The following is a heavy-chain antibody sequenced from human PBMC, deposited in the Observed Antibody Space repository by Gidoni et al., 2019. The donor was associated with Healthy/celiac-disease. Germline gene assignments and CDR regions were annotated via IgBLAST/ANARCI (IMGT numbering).Heavy chain of an antibody. D-gene: IGHD2-15*01. Sequence: QVQLQESGPGLVKPSQTLSLTCTVSGGSISSGGYYWSWIRQHPGKGLEWIGYIYYSGSTYYNPSLKSRVTISVDTSKNQFSLKLSSVTAADTAVYYCARVIVVVVAATNWFDPWGQGTLVTVSS. CDR3: ARVIVVVVAATNWFDP. J-gene: IGHJ5*02. CDR2: IYYSGST. CDR1: GGSISSGGYY. V-gene: IGHV4-31*03.